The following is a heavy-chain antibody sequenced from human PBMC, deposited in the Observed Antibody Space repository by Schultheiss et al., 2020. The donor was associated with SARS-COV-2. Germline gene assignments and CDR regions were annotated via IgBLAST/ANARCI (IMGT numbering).Heavy chain of an antibody. CDR1: GFTFSSYS. CDR3: ARDRGTGTMHDAFDI. D-gene: IGHD1-1*01. Sequence: GGSLRLSCAASGFTFSSYSMNWVRQAPGKGLEWVSYISSSSSTIYYADSVKGRFTISRDNAKNSLYLQMNSLRAEDTAVYYCARDRGTGTMHDAFDIWGQGTIVTVAS. J-gene: IGHJ3*02. V-gene: IGHV3-48*04. CDR2: ISSSSSTI.